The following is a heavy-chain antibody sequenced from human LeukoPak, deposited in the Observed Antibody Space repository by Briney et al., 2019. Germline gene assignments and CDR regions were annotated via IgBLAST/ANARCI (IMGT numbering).Heavy chain of an antibody. Sequence: SETLSLTCTVSGDSISSSSYYWGWIRQPPGKGLEWIGSIYYSGTTHYSPSLESRVTISVDTSKNQFSLKLASVTAADTAIYYCAKGAGGFSYYNWFDPWGQGTLVTVSS. CDR3: AKGAGGFSYYNWFDP. D-gene: IGHD5-18*01. CDR1: GDSISSSSYY. CDR2: IYYSGTT. V-gene: IGHV4-39*07. J-gene: IGHJ5*02.